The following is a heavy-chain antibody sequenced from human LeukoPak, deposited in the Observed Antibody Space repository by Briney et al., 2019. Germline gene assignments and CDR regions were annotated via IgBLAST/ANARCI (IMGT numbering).Heavy chain of an antibody. Sequence: SVKVSCKASGGTFSSYAISWVRQAPGQGLEWMGRIIPILGIANYAQKFQGRVTITADKSTSTAYMELSSLRSEDTAVYYCARALITFGGVIVPPYYYGMDVWGQGTTVTVSS. D-gene: IGHD3-16*02. CDR2: IIPILGIA. CDR3: ARALITFGGVIVPPYYYGMDV. V-gene: IGHV1-69*04. CDR1: GGTFSSYA. J-gene: IGHJ6*02.